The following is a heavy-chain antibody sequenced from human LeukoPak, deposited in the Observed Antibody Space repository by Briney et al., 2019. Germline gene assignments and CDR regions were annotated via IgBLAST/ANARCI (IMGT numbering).Heavy chain of an antibody. CDR2: ITTGGSSI. D-gene: IGHD6-19*01. J-gene: IGHJ4*02. CDR3: ARVRYDGGWYDY. CDR1: GFTFSAYA. V-gene: IGHV3-48*03. Sequence: PGGSLRLSCAASGFTFSAYAMAWFRQAPGKGLECVSHITTGGSSIFYTDFVKGRFTISRDNVKNSLYLQMNSLRAEDAAVYYCARVRYDGGWYDYWGQGALVTVSS.